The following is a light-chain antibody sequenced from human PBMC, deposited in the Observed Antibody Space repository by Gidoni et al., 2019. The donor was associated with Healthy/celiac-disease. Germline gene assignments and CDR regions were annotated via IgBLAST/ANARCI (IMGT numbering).Light chain of an antibody. J-gene: IGKJ1*01. Sequence: EIVLTQSPGTLSLSPGERATLSCRASQSVSSSYLAWYQQKPGQAPRTLIYGASSRATGIPDRFSGSGSGTDFTLTISRLEPEDFAVYYCQQYGSSPWTFXQXTKVEIK. CDR3: QQYGSSPWT. V-gene: IGKV3-20*01. CDR2: GAS. CDR1: QSVSSSY.